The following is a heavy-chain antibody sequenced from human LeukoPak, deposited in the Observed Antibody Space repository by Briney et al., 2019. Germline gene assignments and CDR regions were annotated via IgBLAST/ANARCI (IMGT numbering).Heavy chain of an antibody. CDR2: IYHSGST. Sequence: PSETLSLTCAVSGGSISSGGYSWSWIRQPPGKGLEWIGYIYHSGSTYYNPSLKSRVTISVDRSKNQFSLKPSSVTAADTAVYYCARGLGYCSGGSCYPLDAFDIWGQGTMVTVSS. D-gene: IGHD2-15*01. J-gene: IGHJ3*02. V-gene: IGHV4-30-2*01. CDR3: ARGLGYCSGGSCYPLDAFDI. CDR1: GGSISSGGYS.